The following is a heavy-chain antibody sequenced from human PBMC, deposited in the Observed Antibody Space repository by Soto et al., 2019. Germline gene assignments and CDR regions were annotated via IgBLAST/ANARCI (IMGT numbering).Heavy chain of an antibody. CDR1: GFTFSSYG. CDR2: TWYDGSKK. Sequence: GGSLRLSCAASGFTFSSYGMHWVRQAPGKGLEWVAVTWYDGSKKHYADSVKGRFTISRDNSKNTLYLQMNSLRAEDTAVYYCARDHYYGSGGYMDVWGKGTTVTVSS. V-gene: IGHV3-33*01. J-gene: IGHJ6*03. D-gene: IGHD3-10*01. CDR3: ARDHYYGSGGYMDV.